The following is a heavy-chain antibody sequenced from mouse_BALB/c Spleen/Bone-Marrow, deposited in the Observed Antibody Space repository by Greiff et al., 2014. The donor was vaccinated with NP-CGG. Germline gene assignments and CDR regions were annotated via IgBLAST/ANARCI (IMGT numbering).Heavy chain of an antibody. Sequence: QVHVKQSGPGLVAPSQSLSITCTVSGFSLTSYGVHWVRQPPGKGLEWLGVIWAGGSTNYNSALMSRLSISKDNSKSQVFLKMDSLQTDDTAMYYCARRGRYAMDYWGQGTSVTVSS. J-gene: IGHJ4*01. V-gene: IGHV2-9*02. CDR2: IWAGGST. CDR1: GFSLTSYG. D-gene: IGHD3-3*01. CDR3: ARRGRYAMDY.